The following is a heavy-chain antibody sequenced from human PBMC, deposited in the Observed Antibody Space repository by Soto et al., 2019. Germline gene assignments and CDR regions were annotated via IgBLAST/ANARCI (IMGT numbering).Heavy chain of an antibody. CDR1: GDSIDRSNYY. D-gene: IGHD3-22*01. CDR3: ARHFVAVVIKGWGY. CDR2: TYYNGNA. V-gene: IGHV4-39*01. Sequence: LSLTCAVSGDSIDRSNYYWDWIRQLPGKGLEWIGTTYYNGNAYYNPSLKSRVTMSVDTSKNQFSLKLISVTAADTAVYYCARHFVAVVIKGWGYWGQGTLVTVSS. J-gene: IGHJ4*02.